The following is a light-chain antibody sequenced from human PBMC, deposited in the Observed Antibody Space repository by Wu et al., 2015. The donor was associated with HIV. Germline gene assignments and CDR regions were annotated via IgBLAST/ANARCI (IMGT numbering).Light chain of an antibody. CDR2: DAS. CDR3: QQRTNWPPEVT. V-gene: IGKV3-11*01. J-gene: IGKJ3*01. CDR1: QSISSY. Sequence: ETVLTQSPATLSLSPGEGATLSCRASQSISSYLAWYQQRPGQAPRLLIYDASNRATGIPARFSGSGSGTDFTLNISSLKPEDSAIYYCQQRTNWPPEVTFGPGTKVEIK.